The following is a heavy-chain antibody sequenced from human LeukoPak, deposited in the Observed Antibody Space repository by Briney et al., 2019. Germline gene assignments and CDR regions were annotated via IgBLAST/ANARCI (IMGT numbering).Heavy chain of an antibody. Sequence: GGSLRLSCGASGLTVSSYGMSWVRQAPGKGLEWVSTIIGSAVNTYYADSVKGRFIISRDDSKNTVYLQMNSLRAEDTAVYSCAKYTSGTSYRGLDQWGQGTLVTVSS. CDR1: GLTVSSYG. CDR2: IIGSAVNT. CDR3: AKYTSGTSYRGLDQ. V-gene: IGHV3-23*01. D-gene: IGHD3-10*01. J-gene: IGHJ4*02.